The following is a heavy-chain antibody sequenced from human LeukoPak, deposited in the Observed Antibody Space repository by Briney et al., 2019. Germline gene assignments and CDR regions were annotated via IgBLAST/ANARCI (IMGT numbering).Heavy chain of an antibody. V-gene: IGHV1-69*01. CDR3: ARGTYYYGSGSYYDY. CDR2: IIPIFGTA. Sequence: SVKVSCKASGGTFSSYAISWVRQAPRKGLEWMGGIIPIFGTANYAQKFQGRVTITADESTSTAYMELSRLRSEDTAVYYCARGTYYYGSGSYYDYWGQGTLVTVSS. J-gene: IGHJ4*02. CDR1: GGTFSSYA. D-gene: IGHD3-10*01.